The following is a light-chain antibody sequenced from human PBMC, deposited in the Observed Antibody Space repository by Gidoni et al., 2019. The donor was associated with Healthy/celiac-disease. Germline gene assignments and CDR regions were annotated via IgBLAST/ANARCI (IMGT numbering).Light chain of an antibody. V-gene: IGKV1-9*01. CDR1: QGMSSV. CDR2: AAS. J-gene: IGKJ5*01. CDR3: QPRNSYPVT. Sequence: DIQLTQSHSFLSASVGDRVTITCRASQGMSSVLALYQQKPGTATKLPIYAASTLQSGVPSRVSGRGSRPGFTLKISSLQPEDFSTYYCQPRNSYPVTFGQGTRLEIK.